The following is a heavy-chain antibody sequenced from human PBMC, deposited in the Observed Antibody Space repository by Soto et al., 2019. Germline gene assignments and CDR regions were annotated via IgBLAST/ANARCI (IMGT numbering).Heavy chain of an antibody. V-gene: IGHV4-39*01. CDR2: IYYSGRT. Sequence: SETLSLTCTVSGGSISSSSYYWGWIRQPPGKGLEWIGSIYYSGRTYYNPSLKSRVTISVDTSKNQFSLQLSSVTAADTPVYYCARPSAYYYDSSGYFVAWRQGTLGTVSS. D-gene: IGHD3-22*01. J-gene: IGHJ5*02. CDR1: GGSISSSSYY. CDR3: ARPSAYYYDSSGYFVA.